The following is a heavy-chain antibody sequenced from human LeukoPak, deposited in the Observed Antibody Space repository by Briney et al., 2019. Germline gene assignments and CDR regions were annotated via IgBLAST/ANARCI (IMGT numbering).Heavy chain of an antibody. D-gene: IGHD3-22*01. CDR3: ARGNYYDHDAFDI. V-gene: IGHV4-31*11. Sequence: PSQTLSLTCAFSVGSISSGGYYWSWIRQHPGKGLEWIGYIYYSGSTYCNPSLKSRVTISVDTSKNQFSLKLSSVTAADTAVYYCARGNYYDHDAFDIWGQGTMVTVSS. CDR2: IYYSGST. CDR1: VGSISSGGYY. J-gene: IGHJ3*02.